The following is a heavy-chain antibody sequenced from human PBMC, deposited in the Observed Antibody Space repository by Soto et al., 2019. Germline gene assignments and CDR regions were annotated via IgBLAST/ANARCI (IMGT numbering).Heavy chain of an antibody. D-gene: IGHD1-26*01. V-gene: IGHV4-30-2*05. CDR3: ASRIVGATPEMC. CDR2: IYHSGST. CDR1: GGSISSGGYS. Sequence: QLQLQESGSGLVKPSQTLSLTCAVSGGSISSGGYSWSWIRQPPGKGLEWIGYIYHSGSTYYNPSLKSRVTISVDTSKNQFSLKLSSVTAADTAVYYCASRIVGATPEMCWGQGTLVTVSS. J-gene: IGHJ4*02.